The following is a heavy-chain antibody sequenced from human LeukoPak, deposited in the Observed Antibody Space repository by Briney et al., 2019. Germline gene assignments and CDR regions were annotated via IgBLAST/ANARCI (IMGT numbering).Heavy chain of an antibody. D-gene: IGHD5-18*01. Sequence: SVKVSCKASGGTFSSYAISWVRQAPGQGLEWMGGINSIFGTANYAQKFQGRVTITADEYTSTAYMELSSLRAEYTAVYHCARDREDTAGENYFDYWGQGTLVTVSS. CDR1: GGTFSSYA. J-gene: IGHJ4*02. CDR3: ARDREDTAGENYFDY. CDR2: INSIFGTA. V-gene: IGHV1-69*01.